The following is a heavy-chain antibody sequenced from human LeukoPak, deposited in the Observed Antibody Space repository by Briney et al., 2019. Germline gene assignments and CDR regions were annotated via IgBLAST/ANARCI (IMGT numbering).Heavy chain of an antibody. CDR3: AKVGSTSLAGNY. V-gene: IGHV3-30*04. CDR1: GFTFSSHA. D-gene: IGHD2-2*01. Sequence: GGSLRLSCAASGFTFSSHAMHWVRQAPGKGLEWVAVISYDGDEKYYADSVKGRFTISRDNSKNTLYLQMNSLRAEDTAVYYCAKVGSTSLAGNYWGQGTLVTVSS. CDR2: ISYDGDEK. J-gene: IGHJ4*02.